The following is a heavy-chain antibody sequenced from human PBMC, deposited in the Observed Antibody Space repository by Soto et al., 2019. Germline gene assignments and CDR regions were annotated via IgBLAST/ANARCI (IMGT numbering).Heavy chain of an antibody. D-gene: IGHD4-17*01. J-gene: IGHJ6*02. CDR1: GGSISSGDYY. V-gene: IGHV4-30-4*01. Sequence: SETLSLTCTVSGGSISSGDYYWSWIRQPPGKGLEWIGSIYYSGSTYYNPSLKSRVTISVDTSKNQFSLKLSSVTAADTAVYYCARVGVPYGDYVFGYYYGMDVWGQGTTVTVSS. CDR3: ARVGVPYGDYVFGYYYGMDV. CDR2: IYYSGST.